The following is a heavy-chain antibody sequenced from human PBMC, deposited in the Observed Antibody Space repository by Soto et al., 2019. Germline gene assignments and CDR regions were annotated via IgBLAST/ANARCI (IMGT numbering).Heavy chain of an antibody. CDR1: GGSISSYY. V-gene: IGHV4-59*01. Sequence: SETLSLTCTVSGGSISSYYWSWIRQPPGKGLEWIGYIYYSGSTNYNPSLKSRVTISVDTSKNQFSLKLSSVTAADTAVYYCAKAYCGGDCYSDAFEIWGQGTRVTVSS. CDR2: IYYSGST. D-gene: IGHD2-21*02. J-gene: IGHJ3*02. CDR3: AKAYCGGDCYSDAFEI.